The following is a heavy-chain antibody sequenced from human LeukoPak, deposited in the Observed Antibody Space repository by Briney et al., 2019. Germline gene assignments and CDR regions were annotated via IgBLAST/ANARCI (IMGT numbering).Heavy chain of an antibody. V-gene: IGHV3-23*01. CDR3: AKGGGYEAQYYYYYLDV. CDR2: ITATSSST. J-gene: IGHJ6*03. CDR1: GFTFSSYG. Sequence: GGSLRLSCAASGFTFSSYGMSWVRQAPGKGLEWVSAITATSSSTHDADSVQGRFTISRDNSKNTLYLQMKSLGAEDTAVYYCAKGGGYEAQYYYYYLDVWGKGTTVTISS. D-gene: IGHD5-12*01.